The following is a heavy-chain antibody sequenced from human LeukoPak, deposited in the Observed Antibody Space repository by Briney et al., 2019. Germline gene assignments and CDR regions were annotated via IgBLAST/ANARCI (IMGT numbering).Heavy chain of an antibody. CDR2: ISAYNGNT. J-gene: IGHJ6*02. V-gene: IGHV1-18*01. CDR1: GYTFTSHG. CDR3: AREGEDIVATTCGMDV. D-gene: IGHD5-12*01. Sequence: ASVKVSCKASGYTFTSHGISWVRQAPGQGLEWMGWISAYNGNTNYAQKLQGRVTMTTDTSTSTAYMELRSLRSDDTAVYYCAREGEDIVATTCGMDVWGQGTTVTVSS.